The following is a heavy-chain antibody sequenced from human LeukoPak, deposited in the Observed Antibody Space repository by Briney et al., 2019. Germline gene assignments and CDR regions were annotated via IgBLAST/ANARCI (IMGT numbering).Heavy chain of an antibody. V-gene: IGHV3-30*02. J-gene: IGHJ4*02. CDR2: IRYDGSNK. Sequence: GGSLRLSCAASGFTFSSYGMHWVRQAPGMGLEWVAFIRYDGSNKYYADSVKGRFTISRDTSKNTVYPHMNSLRPDDTATYYCARAILLTGSEYYFDSWGQGTLVTVSS. D-gene: IGHD3-9*01. CDR3: ARAILLTGSEYYFDS. CDR1: GFTFSSYG.